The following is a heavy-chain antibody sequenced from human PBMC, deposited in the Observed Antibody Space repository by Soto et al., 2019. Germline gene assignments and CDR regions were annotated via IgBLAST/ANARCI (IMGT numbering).Heavy chain of an antibody. CDR3: TTLRLDP. CDR2: VNPNTGLT. V-gene: IGHV1-2*02. J-gene: IGHJ5*02. Sequence: QVPLVQSESEVRKPGASVKVSCQASGYTFTALYMNWVRQAPGQGLEWMGWVNPNTGLTKYAQKFQGRVIMTRDTSINTAYMELSDLTSDDTAVYYCTTLRLDPWGQGTLVTVSS. D-gene: IGHD3-9*01. CDR1: GYTFTALY.